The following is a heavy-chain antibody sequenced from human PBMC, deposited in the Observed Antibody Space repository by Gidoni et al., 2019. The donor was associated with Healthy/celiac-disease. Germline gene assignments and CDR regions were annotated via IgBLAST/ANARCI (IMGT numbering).Heavy chain of an antibody. V-gene: IGHV3-23*01. J-gene: IGHJ4*02. Sequence: EVQLLESGGGLVQPGGSLRLSCAASGFPFSTERMSWVRQAPGTGLGWVSAISCSGGSTYHADSVKGRFTISRDNSKNTLYLQMNNLRAEDTAVYYCAKVWHDYDSSDPATIDYWGQGTLVTVSS. CDR1: GFPFSTER. D-gene: IGHD3-22*01. CDR3: AKVWHDYDSSDPATIDY. CDR2: ISCSGGST.